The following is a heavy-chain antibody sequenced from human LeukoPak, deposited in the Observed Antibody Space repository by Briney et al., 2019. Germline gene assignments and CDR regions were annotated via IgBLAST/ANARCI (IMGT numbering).Heavy chain of an antibody. CDR2: ISWNGDIK. Sequence: PGGSLRLSCAASGFTFDDYAMHWVRQAPVKGLEWVSGISWNGDIKGYADSVKVRFTISRDNAQNSLYLQINSLRPEDTAFYSCAKHRMGAYFTIPDYWGQGTLVTVSS. CDR1: GFTFDDYA. CDR3: AKHRMGAYFTIPDY. J-gene: IGHJ4*02. D-gene: IGHD2/OR15-2a*01. V-gene: IGHV3-9*01.